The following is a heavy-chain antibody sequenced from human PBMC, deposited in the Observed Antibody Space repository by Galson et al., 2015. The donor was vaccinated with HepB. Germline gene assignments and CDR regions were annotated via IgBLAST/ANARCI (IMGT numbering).Heavy chain of an antibody. CDR3: ARDGGHYHGGGYPLFDQ. CDR1: GFSFSTYS. D-gene: IGHD3-22*01. J-gene: IGHJ4*02. V-gene: IGHV3-48*02. Sequence: SLRLSCAASGFSFSTYSMNWVRQAPGKGLEWVSYISTSDTTIYYADSVKGRFTISRDNAKNSLYLQMNGLRDEDTAVYYCARDGGHYHGGGYPLFDQWGQGTLVTVSS. CDR2: ISTSDTTI.